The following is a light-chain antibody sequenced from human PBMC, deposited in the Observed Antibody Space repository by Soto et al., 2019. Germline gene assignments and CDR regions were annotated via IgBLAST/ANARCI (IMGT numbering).Light chain of an antibody. CDR1: QSISNY. J-gene: IGKJ2*01. CDR3: QQSYSTPYT. V-gene: IGKV1-39*01. CDR2: AAS. Sequence: DIPMTQSPSSLSASVRDRVTITCRASQSISNYLNWYQQKPGKAPKLLIYAASSLQSGVPSRFSGSGSGTDFTLTVSSLQPEDFAIYYCQQSYSTPYTFGQGTKLEIK.